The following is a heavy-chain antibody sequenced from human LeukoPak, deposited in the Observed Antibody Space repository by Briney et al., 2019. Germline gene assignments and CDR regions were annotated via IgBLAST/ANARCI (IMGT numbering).Heavy chain of an antibody. CDR1: GHTFTSFG. Sequence: VASVKVSCKTSGHTFTSFGFSWVRQAPGQGLEWMGWISAYNGGTRYPQKLQGRVTMTTDTSTSTVYMELRSLRSDDTAVYYCARDSVAMSTIRDFGYWGQGTLVTVSS. V-gene: IGHV1-18*01. D-gene: IGHD5-24*01. J-gene: IGHJ4*02. CDR3: ARDSVAMSTIRDFGY. CDR2: ISAYNGGT.